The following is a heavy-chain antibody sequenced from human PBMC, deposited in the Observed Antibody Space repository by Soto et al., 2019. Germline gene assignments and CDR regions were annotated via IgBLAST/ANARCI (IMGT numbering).Heavy chain of an antibody. CDR1: GFTFSTYS. Sequence: ESGGGLVKPGGSLRLSCAASGFTFSTYSMSWVRQAPGKGLEWVSSISPSSTSIHYADSVKGRFTISRDNAEKSVYLQMNRLGADDTAIYYCSRVGGGVVVVPGANRGDFWGQGTLVTVSS. D-gene: IGHD2-2*01. CDR2: ISPSSTSI. CDR3: SRVGGGVVVVPGANRGDF. V-gene: IGHV3-21*01. J-gene: IGHJ4*02.